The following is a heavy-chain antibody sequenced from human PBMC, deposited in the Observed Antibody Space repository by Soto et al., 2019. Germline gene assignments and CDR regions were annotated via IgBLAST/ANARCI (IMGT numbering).Heavy chain of an antibody. CDR2: TKNKAQRYTT. J-gene: IGHJ4*02. D-gene: IGHD3-3*01. Sequence: EVQLVESGGGLVQPGGSLRLSCVVSGFTLSDHYIDWVRQAPGKGLEWVGRTKNKAQRYTTEYAASVKGRFTISRDDSENSVYLQMNSLKTEDTVVYYCVRLDSANPENWGQGTLVSVSS. V-gene: IGHV3-72*01. CDR3: VRLDSANPEN. CDR1: GFTLSDHY.